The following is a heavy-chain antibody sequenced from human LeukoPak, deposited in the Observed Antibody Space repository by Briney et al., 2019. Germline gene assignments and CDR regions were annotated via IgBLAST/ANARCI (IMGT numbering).Heavy chain of an antibody. CDR3: ARAVGSGSFQTYYYYMDV. Sequence: KPSETLSLTCAVYGGSFSGYYWSWIRQPPGKGLEWIGEINHSGSTNYNPSLKSRVTMSVDTSKNQFSLKLSSVTAADTAVYYCARAVGSGSFQTYYYYMDVWGKGTTVTISS. CDR2: INHSGST. D-gene: IGHD3-10*01. J-gene: IGHJ6*03. CDR1: GGSFSGYY. V-gene: IGHV4-34*01.